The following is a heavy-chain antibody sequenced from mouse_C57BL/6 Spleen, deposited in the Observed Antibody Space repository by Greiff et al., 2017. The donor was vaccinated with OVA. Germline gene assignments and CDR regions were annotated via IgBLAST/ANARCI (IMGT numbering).Heavy chain of an antibody. D-gene: IGHD2-4*01. CDR3: ARKEGGDYDDVSWFAY. J-gene: IGHJ3*01. CDR1: GYTFTSYW. Sequence: QVQLQQPGAELVKPGASVKLSCKASGYTFTSYWMQWVKQRPGQGLEWIGEIDPSDSSTNYNQQFKGKATLTVDTSSSTAYMQLSSLTSEDSAVYYCARKEGGDYDDVSWFAYWGQGTLVTVSA. V-gene: IGHV1-50*01. CDR2: IDPSDSST.